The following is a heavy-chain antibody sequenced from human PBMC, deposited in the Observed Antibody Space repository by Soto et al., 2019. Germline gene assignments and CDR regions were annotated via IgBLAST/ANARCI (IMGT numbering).Heavy chain of an antibody. CDR2: IYYSGST. CDR1: GGSSSSDY. CDR3: ARDYYGTGTSYTEYYTYAMDV. J-gene: IGHJ6*02. D-gene: IGHD3-10*01. V-gene: IGHV4-59*01. Sequence: SETLSLACTVSGGSSSSDYWSWIRQPPGKGLEWIGYIYYSGSTNYNPSLKSRVTISVDTSKNQFSLKLSSVTAADTAVYYCARDYYGTGTSYTEYYTYAMDVWRPGTTVP.